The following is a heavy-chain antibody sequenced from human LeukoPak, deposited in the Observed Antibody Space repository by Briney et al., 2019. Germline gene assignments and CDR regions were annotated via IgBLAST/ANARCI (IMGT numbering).Heavy chain of an antibody. D-gene: IGHD2-15*01. CDR3: ARSGGKMVAATQYYYYGMDV. J-gene: IGHJ6*02. CDR1: GGTFSSYA. CDR2: IIPIFGTA. Sequence: SVKVSCKASGGTFSSYAISWVRQAPGQGLEWMGGIIPIFGTANYAQKFQGRVTITADESTSTAYMELSSLRSEDTAVYYCARSGGKMVAATQYYYYGMDVWGQGTTVTVSS. V-gene: IGHV1-69*13.